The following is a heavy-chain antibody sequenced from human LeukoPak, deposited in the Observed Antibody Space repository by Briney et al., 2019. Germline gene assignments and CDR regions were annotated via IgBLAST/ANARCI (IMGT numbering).Heavy chain of an antibody. Sequence: NAGNGNTKYSQKFQGRVTITRDTSASTAYMELSSLRSEDTAVYYCARSYYDILTGFKHFDYWGQGTLVTVSS. CDR3: ARSYYDILTGFKHFDY. V-gene: IGHV1-3*01. D-gene: IGHD3-9*01. J-gene: IGHJ4*02. CDR2: NAGNGNT.